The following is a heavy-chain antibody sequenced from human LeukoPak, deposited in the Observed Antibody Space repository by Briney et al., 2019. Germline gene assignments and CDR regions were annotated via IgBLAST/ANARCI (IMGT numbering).Heavy chain of an antibody. J-gene: IGHJ4*02. CDR3: ARDGAYVAAAVYFDY. V-gene: IGHV3-23*01. CDR1: GFTFSSYA. Sequence: PGGSLRLSCAASGFTFSSYAMSWVRQAPGKGLEWVSAISGSGGSTYYADSVKGRFTISRDNSKNSLYLQMNSLRAEDTAVYYCARDGAYVAAAVYFDYWGQGTLVTVSS. CDR2: ISGSGGST. D-gene: IGHD2-2*01.